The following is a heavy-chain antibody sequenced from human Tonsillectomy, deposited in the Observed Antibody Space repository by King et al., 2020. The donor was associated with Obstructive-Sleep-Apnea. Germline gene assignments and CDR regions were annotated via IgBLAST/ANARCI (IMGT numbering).Heavy chain of an antibody. CDR2: ISYDGSNK. D-gene: IGHD2-2*01. J-gene: IGHJ4*02. CDR3: AKVTPLFVVVPAAMDY. V-gene: IGHV3-30*18. CDR1: GFTFSSYG. Sequence: QLVQSGGGVVQPGRSLRLSCAASGFTFSSYGMHWVRQAPGKGLEWVAVISYDGSNKYYADSGKGRFTISRDNSKNTLYLQMNSLRAEDTAVYYCAKVTPLFVVVPAAMDYWGQGTLVTVSS.